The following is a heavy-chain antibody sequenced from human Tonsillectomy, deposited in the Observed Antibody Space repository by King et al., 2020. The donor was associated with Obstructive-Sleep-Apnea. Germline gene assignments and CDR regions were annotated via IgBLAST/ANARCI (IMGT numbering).Heavy chain of an antibody. CDR1: GFTFNDYY. V-gene: IGHV1-2*02. CDR2: MYPDSGDT. CDR3: ASDYTFQGTGFDY. D-gene: IGHD1-1*01. J-gene: IGHJ4*02. Sequence: HVQLVESGAEVKKPGASVKVSCKASGFTFNDYYIHWVRQAPGQGLEWMGRMYPDSGDTNCAQKFQGRVTMTRDTSISTAYMELSRLKSEDTAVYYCASDYTFQGTGFDYWGQGALITVSS.